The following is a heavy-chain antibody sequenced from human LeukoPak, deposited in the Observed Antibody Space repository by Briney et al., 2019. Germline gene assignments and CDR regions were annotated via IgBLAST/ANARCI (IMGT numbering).Heavy chain of an antibody. D-gene: IGHD3-10*01. V-gene: IGHV1-18*01. CDR2: ISPYNGNT. CDR1: GYTFTTYA. Sequence: GASVKVSCKASGYTFTTYAISWVRQAPGQGLEWMGWISPYNGNTYYAPELQGRVSLTTDTSTSTSYMELRTLRSDDTAVYYCASSYGSGSKYTFASWGQGTLVTVSS. CDR3: ASSYGSGSKYTFAS. J-gene: IGHJ4*02.